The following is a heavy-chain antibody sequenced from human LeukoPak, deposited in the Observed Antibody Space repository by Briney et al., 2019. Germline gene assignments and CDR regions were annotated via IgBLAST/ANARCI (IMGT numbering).Heavy chain of an antibody. V-gene: IGHV4-34*01. CDR2: INHSGST. D-gene: IGHD4-23*01. Sequence: PSETLSLTCAVYGGSFSGYYWSWIRKPPGKGLEWIGEINHSGSTNYNPSLKSRVTISVDTSKNQFSLKLSSVTAADTAVYYCAKGDGGNFDYWGQGTLVTVSS. CDR3: AKGDGGNFDY. CDR1: GGSFSGYY. J-gene: IGHJ4*02.